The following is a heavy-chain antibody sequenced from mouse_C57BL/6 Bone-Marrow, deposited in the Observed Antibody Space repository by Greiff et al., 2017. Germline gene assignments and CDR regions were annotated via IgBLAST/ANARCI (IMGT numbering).Heavy chain of an antibody. V-gene: IGHV1-81*01. CDR3: ASRIYYYFKDY. J-gene: IGHJ4*01. Sequence: QVQLQQSGAELARPGASVKLSCKASGYTFTSYGISWVKQRTGQGLEWIGEIYPRSGNTYYNEKFKGKATLTADKSSSTAYMELRSLTSEDSAVYFCASRIYYYFKDYWGQGTSVTVSS. CDR1: GYTFTSYG. CDR2: IYPRSGNT.